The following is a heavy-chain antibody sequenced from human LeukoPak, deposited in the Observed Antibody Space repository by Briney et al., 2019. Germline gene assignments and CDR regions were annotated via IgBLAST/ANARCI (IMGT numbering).Heavy chain of an antibody. V-gene: IGHV4-30-2*01. J-gene: IGHJ5*02. CDR1: GGSISSGGYS. D-gene: IGHD3-10*01. CDR2: IYHSGST. Sequence: SETLSLTCAVSGGSISSGGYSWSWIRQPPGKGLEWIGYIYHSGSTYYNPSLKSRVTISVDTSKNQFSLKLSSVTAADTAVYYCARHFGNSGRNWFDPWGQGTLVTVSS. CDR3: ARHFGNSGRNWFDP.